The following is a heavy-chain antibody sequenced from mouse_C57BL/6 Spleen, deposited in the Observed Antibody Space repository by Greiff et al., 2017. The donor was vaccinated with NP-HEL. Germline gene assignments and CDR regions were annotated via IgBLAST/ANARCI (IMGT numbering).Heavy chain of an antibody. D-gene: IGHD1-1*01. J-gene: IGHJ3*01. CDR1: GYTFTSYD. Sequence: VQLQQSGPELVKPGASVKLSCKASGYTFTSYDINWVKQRPGQGLEWIGWIYPRDGSTKYNEKFKGKATLTVDTSSSTAYMELHSLTSEDSAVYFCARRADYYGSSPFAYWGQGTLVTVSA. V-gene: IGHV1-85*01. CDR3: ARRADYYGSSPFAY. CDR2: IYPRDGST.